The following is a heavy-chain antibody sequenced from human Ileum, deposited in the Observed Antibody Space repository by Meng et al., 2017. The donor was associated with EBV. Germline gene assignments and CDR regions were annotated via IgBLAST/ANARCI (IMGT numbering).Heavy chain of an antibody. V-gene: IGHV4-28*01. CDR3: ARNSESGSYIDY. CDR1: GYSLRTTNW. CDR2: IYYSGTT. Sequence: QGQRQGSGPGLGKPSDTLTLPCAVPGYSLRTTNWWGWIRQPPGKGLEWIGHIYYSGTTYNNPSLKSRVTMSIDPSKNQFSLKLSSVTAVDTAVYYCARNSESGSYIDYWGLGTLVTVSS. J-gene: IGHJ4*02. D-gene: IGHD1-26*01.